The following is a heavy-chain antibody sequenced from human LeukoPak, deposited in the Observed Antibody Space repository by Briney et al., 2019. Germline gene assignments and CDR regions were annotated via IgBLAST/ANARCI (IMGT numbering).Heavy chain of an antibody. V-gene: IGHV4-30-4*08. Sequence: SQTLSLTCTVSGGSISSGDYYWSWIRQPPGKGLEWIGYIYYSGSTYYNPSLKSRVTISVDTSKNQFSLKLSSVTAADTAVYYCARLDIVVVPATILGWFESWGQGTLVTVSS. J-gene: IGHJ5*01. CDR2: IYYSGST. CDR1: GGSISSGDYY. CDR3: ARLDIVVVPATILGWFES. D-gene: IGHD2-2*03.